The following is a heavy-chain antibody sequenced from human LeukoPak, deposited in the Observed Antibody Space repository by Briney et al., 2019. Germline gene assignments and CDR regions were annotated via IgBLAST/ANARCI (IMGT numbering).Heavy chain of an antibody. CDR3: AKEESQHQLPFDY. V-gene: IGHV3-30*02. CDR1: GFTFSSYG. J-gene: IGHJ4*02. CDR2: IRYDGSNK. Sequence: PGGSLRLSCAASGFTFSSYGMHWVRQAPGKGLEWVAFIRYDGSNKYYADSVKGRFTISRDNSKNTLYLQMNSLRVEDTAVYYCAKEESQHQLPFDYWGQGTLVTVSS. D-gene: IGHD2-2*01.